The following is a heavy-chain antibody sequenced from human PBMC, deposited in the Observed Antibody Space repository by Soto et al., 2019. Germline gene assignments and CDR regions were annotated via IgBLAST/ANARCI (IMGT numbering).Heavy chain of an antibody. J-gene: IGHJ4*02. Sequence: PSPTLSLTCAISGDSVSSNSAAWNWIRQSPSRGLEWLGRTYYRSKWFNDYAVSVKSRITINPDTSKNQFSLQLSSVTPEDTAVYXCARARPYYDSSGYYDSWGQGILVTVSS. CDR2: TYYRSKWFN. D-gene: IGHD3-22*01. V-gene: IGHV6-1*01. CDR1: GDSVSSNSAA. CDR3: ARARPYYDSSGYYDS.